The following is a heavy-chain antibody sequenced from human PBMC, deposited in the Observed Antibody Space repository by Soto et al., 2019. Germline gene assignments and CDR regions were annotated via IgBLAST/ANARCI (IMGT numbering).Heavy chain of an antibody. Sequence: GSLRLSCAASGSTFSSYAMHWVRQAPGKGLEWVAVISYDGSNKYYADSVKGRFTISRDNSKNTLYLQMNSLRAEDTAVYCCARGNKWELHHAYFQHWGQGTLVTVSS. CDR2: ISYDGSNK. V-gene: IGHV3-30-3*01. CDR3: ARGNKWELHHAYFQH. CDR1: GSTFSSYA. J-gene: IGHJ1*01. D-gene: IGHD1-26*01.